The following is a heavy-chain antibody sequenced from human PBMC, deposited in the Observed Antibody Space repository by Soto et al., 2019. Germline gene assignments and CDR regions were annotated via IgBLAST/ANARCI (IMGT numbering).Heavy chain of an antibody. CDR2: IDWDDDK. D-gene: IGHD5-18*01. V-gene: IGHV2-70*01. CDR3: ARIPVDTAMVRNYYYYYGMDV. Sequence: GPTLVNPTQTLTLTCTFSGFSLSTSGMCVSWIRQPPGKALEWLALIDWDDDKYYSTSLKTRLTISKDTSKNQVVLTMTNMDPVDTATYYCARIPVDTAMVRNYYYYYGMDVWGQGTTVTVSS. J-gene: IGHJ6*02. CDR1: GFSLSTSGMC.